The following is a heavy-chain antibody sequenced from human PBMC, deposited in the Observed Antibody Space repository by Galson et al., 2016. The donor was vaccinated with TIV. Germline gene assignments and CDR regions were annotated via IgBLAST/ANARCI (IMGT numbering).Heavy chain of an antibody. V-gene: IGHV1-2*05. J-gene: IGHJ6*02. CDR3: ARDMGRKYSYGLTCYYHGIDV. CDR2: INPKNGAT. CDR1: GYTFSHYY. Sequence: SVKVSCKASGYTFSHYYLHWVRQAPGQGLEWMGRINPKNGATDYALKFQGRVTMTRDTSISIAYMELSSLRSDDTVVYYCARDMGRKYSYGLTCYYHGIDVWGQGTTVTVSS. D-gene: IGHD5-18*01.